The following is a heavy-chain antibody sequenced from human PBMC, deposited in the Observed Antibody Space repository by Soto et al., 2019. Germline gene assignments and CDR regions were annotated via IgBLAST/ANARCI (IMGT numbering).Heavy chain of an antibody. J-gene: IGHJ6*02. V-gene: IGHV1-69*12. CDR2: IIPVFGTP. CDR1: GGSFSNYG. D-gene: IGHD4-17*01. CDR3: ARGDATKIIVTTYYGLDV. Sequence: QVQVVQSGAEVKKPGSSVKVSCKASGGSFSNYGISWVRQAPGQGLEWMGGIIPVFGTPHYAQKVQDRVTITADESTSTGYMEVSSLTSEDTAVYYCARGDATKIIVTTYYGLDVWGQGTTVTVSS.